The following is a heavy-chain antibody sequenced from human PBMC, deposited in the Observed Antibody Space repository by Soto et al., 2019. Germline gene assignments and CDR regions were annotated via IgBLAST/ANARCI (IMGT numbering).Heavy chain of an antibody. CDR1: GYTFTSYD. CDR3: ASDVSGYDDY. Sequence: QVQLVQSGAEVKKPGASVKVSCKASGYTFTSYDINWVRQATGQGLEWMGWMNPNSGNTSYAQKFQGKVTMTRNTSIRTGYMEQSSLRAEDTAVYYWASDVSGYDDYWGQGTLVTVSS. J-gene: IGHJ4*02. D-gene: IGHD5-12*01. V-gene: IGHV1-8*01. CDR2: MNPNSGNT.